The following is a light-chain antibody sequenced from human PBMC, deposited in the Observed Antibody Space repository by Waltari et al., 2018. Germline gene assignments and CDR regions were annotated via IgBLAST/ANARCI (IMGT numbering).Light chain of an antibody. CDR2: STY. J-gene: IGLJ3*02. CDR1: TSNFGAGFD. Sequence: QSVLTQPPSVSGAPGQRVTISCPGTTSNFGAGFDVQWYQQLPKTAPNLLIFSTYNRPSGVPDRFSGSKSGTSASLTITGLQADDEADYYCQSYDSTLRGSVFGGGTRLTVL. V-gene: IGLV1-40*01. CDR3: QSYDSTLRGSV.